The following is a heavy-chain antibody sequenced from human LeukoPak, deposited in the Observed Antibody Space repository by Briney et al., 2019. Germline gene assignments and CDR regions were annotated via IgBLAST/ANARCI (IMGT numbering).Heavy chain of an antibody. CDR2: INEDGSEI. CDR3: ATRDYYDSSGLAFDI. Sequence: GGSLRLSCAASGFTFSRSWMTWVRQAPGKGLEWVASINEDGSEIHYVDSVKGRFTISRDNAKNSLYLQMNSLRAEDTAVYYCATRDYYDSSGLAFDIWGQGTMVTVSS. CDR1: GFTFSRSW. V-gene: IGHV3-7*01. J-gene: IGHJ3*02. D-gene: IGHD3-22*01.